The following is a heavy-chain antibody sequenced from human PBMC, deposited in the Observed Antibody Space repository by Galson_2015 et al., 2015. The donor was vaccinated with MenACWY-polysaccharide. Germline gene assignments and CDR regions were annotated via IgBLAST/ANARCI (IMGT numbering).Heavy chain of an antibody. CDR1: GFTFSSYS. J-gene: IGHJ6*04. Sequence: SLRLSCAASGFTFSSYSMNWVRQAPGKGLEWVSSISSTSSYIYYADSVKGRFTISRDSAKNSLYLQMNILRAEDTAVYYCVRVGVPAAIAMDVWGEGTTVTVSP. V-gene: IGHV3-21*01. D-gene: IGHD2-2*02. CDR3: VRVGVPAAIAMDV. CDR2: ISSTSSYI.